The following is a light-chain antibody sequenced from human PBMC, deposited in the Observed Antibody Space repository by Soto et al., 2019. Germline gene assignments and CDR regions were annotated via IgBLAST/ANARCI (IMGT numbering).Light chain of an antibody. CDR1: ESVSSSY. CDR2: GAT. J-gene: IGKJ3*01. Sequence: EIVLTQSPGTLSLSPGESATLSCGGSESVSSSYLAWYQQKPGQAPRLLIYGATTRLRGVPDRFSGSGSGTAFTLTISRLEPEDFAVYYCQQYGSSPFTFGPGTKVDI. V-gene: IGKV3-20*01. CDR3: QQYGSSPFT.